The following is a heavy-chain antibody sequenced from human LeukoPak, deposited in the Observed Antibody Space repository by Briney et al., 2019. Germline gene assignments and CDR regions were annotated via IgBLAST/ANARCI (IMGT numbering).Heavy chain of an antibody. D-gene: IGHD3-16*01. CDR3: GRGGGGGVSSMDV. V-gene: IGHV3-33*01. Sequence: PGGSLRLSCAASGFTFRSYGMHWVRQAPGKGLEWVAVIWYDGSNKYYVDSVKGRFTISRDNSKNTLYLQMNSLRADDTAVYYCGRGGGGGVSSMDVWGQGTTVTIS. CDR1: GFTFRSYG. J-gene: IGHJ6*02. CDR2: IWYDGSNK.